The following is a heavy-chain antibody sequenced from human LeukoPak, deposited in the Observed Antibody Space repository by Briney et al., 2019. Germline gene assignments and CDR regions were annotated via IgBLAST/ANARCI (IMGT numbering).Heavy chain of an antibody. V-gene: IGHV4-39*01. CDR3: ARVIQSIAALFYYYYYMDV. CDR1: GGSISSSSYY. Sequence: PSETLSLTCTVSGGSISSSSYYWGWIRQPPGKGLERIGSIYYSGSTYYNPSLKSRVTISVDTSKNQFSLKLSSVTAADTAVYYCARVIQSIAALFYYYYYMDVWGKGTTVTVSS. D-gene: IGHD6-6*01. J-gene: IGHJ6*03. CDR2: IYYSGST.